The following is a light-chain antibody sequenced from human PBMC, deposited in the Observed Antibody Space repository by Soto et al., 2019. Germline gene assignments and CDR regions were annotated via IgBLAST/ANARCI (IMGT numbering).Light chain of an antibody. Sequence: DIQMTQSPSTLSASVGDRVTITCRASQSISSWLAWYRQKPGKAPKSLIYKASSLESGVPSRFSGGGSGTEFALTISSLQPDDFATYYCQQYSIYPITFGQGTRLEIK. J-gene: IGKJ5*01. V-gene: IGKV1-5*03. CDR1: QSISSW. CDR3: QQYSIYPIT. CDR2: KAS.